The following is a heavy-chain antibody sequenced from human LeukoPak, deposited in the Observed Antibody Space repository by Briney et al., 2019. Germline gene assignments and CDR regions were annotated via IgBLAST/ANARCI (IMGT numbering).Heavy chain of an antibody. D-gene: IGHD6-19*01. CDR3: AKDGQSIFDY. CDR2: ISYDGSNK. V-gene: IGHV3-30-3*01. CDR1: GFTFSSYA. Sequence: GGSLRLSCAASGFTFSSYAMHWVRQAPGKGLEWVAVISYDGSNKYYADSVKGRFTISRDNSKNTLYLQMNSLRAEDTAVYYCAKDGQSIFDYWGQGTLVTVSS. J-gene: IGHJ4*02.